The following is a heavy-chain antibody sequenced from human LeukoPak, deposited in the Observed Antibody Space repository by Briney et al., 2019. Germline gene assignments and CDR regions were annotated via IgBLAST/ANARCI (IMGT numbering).Heavy chain of an antibody. V-gene: IGHV3-74*01. CDR3: ARHRSGDQFDY. Sequence: PGGSLRLSCAASGFTFNNYWMHWVRQAPGKGLVWVSRISSDGTSPSYADSVKGRFTLSRDNAKNTVYLQMNSLRAEDTAVYYCARHRSGDQFDYWGQGTLVTVSS. CDR1: GFTFNNYW. CDR2: ISSDGTSP. D-gene: IGHD5-12*01. J-gene: IGHJ4*02.